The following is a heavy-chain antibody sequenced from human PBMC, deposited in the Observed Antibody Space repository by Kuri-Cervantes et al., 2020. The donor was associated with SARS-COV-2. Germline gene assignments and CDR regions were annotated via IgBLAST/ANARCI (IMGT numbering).Heavy chain of an antibody. J-gene: IGHJ3*02. CDR1: GYTFTGYY. V-gene: IGHV1-2*04. Sequence: ASVKVSCKASGYTFTGYYMHWVRQAPGQGLEWMGWINPNSGGTNYAQKFQGWVTMTRDTSISTVYMELSRLRSDDTAVYYCASSTPFRRLVVISRGGAFDIWGQGTMVTVSS. CDR2: INPNSGGT. CDR3: ASSTPFRRLVVISRGGAFDI. D-gene: IGHD3-22*01.